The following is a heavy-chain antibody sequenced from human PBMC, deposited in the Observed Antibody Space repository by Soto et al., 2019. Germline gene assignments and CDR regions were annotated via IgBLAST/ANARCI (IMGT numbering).Heavy chain of an antibody. CDR3: AKDIKRIQLWTADYYYYGMDV. CDR2: ISWNSGSI. J-gene: IGHJ6*02. Sequence: EVQLVESGGGLVQPGRSLRLSCAASGFTFDDYAMHWVRQAPGKGLEWVSGISWNSGSIGYADSVKGRFTISRDNAKNTLYLQMNSLRADDTALYYCAKDIKRIQLWTADYYYYGMDVWGQGTTVTVSS. D-gene: IGHD5-18*01. V-gene: IGHV3-9*01. CDR1: GFTFDDYA.